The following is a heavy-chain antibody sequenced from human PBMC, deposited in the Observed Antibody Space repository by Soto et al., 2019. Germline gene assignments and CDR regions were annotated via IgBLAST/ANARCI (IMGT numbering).Heavy chain of an antibody. V-gene: IGHV3-48*01. J-gene: IGHJ4*02. CDR3: ARDLNLGSFDY. Sequence: HPGGSLRLSCAASGFTFSSYSMNWVRQAPGKGLEWVSYISSSSTIYYADSVKGRFTISRDNAKNSLYLQMNSLRAEDTAVYYCARDLNLGSFDYWGQGALVTVSS. CDR1: GFTFSSYS. CDR2: ISSSSTI.